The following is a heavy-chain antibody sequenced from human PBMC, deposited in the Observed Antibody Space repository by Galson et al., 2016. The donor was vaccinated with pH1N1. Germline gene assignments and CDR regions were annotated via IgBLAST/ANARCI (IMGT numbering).Heavy chain of an antibody. J-gene: IGHJ6*03. CDR3: TRGVLVPPPRADYYYMDV. V-gene: IGHV3-49*04. CDR1: GFNFGDYP. Sequence: SLRLSCAASGFNFGDYPMSWVRQAPGKGLEWVGFIRSKAYGGTTDSAASVRGRFIISRDDSKGIAYLQMNSLKTEDTAVYFRTRGVLVPPPRADYYYMDVWGEGTTVTVSS. D-gene: IGHD2/OR15-2a*01. CDR2: IRSKAYGGTT.